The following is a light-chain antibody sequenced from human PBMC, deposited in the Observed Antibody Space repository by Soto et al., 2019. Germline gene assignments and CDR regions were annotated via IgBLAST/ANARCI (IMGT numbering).Light chain of an antibody. CDR3: QQYGSSPYT. J-gene: IGKJ2*01. V-gene: IGKV3-20*01. CDR1: QSVRSSY. Sequence: EIVLTQSPGTLSLSPGERATLSCRAGQSVRSSYLAWYQLKPGQAPRLLIYGASSRATGIPDRFSGSGSGTDFTVTISRLQPEEFAVYYCQQYGSSPYTFGQGTKLEIK. CDR2: GAS.